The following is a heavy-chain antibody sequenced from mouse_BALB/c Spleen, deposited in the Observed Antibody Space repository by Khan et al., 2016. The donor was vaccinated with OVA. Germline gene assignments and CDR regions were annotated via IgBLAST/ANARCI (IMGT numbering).Heavy chain of an antibody. J-gene: IGHJ2*01. Sequence: QVQLQQSGAELVRPGTSVKLSCKTSGYIFTSYWIHWVKQRSGQGLEWIARIYPGTDNTYYSEKFKDKATLTADKSSSTAYLQLSSLKSEDSAFFFCAREEALYYFDFWGQGTTRPVSS. CDR1: GYIFTSYW. D-gene: IGHD3-2*02. V-gene: IGHV1-76*01. CDR2: IYPGTDNT. CDR3: AREEALYYFDF.